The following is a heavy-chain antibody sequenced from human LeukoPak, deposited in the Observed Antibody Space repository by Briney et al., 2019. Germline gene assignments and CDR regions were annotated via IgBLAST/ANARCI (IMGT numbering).Heavy chain of an antibody. CDR1: GFTFSSYA. V-gene: IGHV3-30*04. CDR3: ATDFRYSGYDSPFDY. Sequence: GGSLRLSCAASGFTFSSYAMHWVRQAPGKGLEWVAVISYDGSNKYYADSVKGRFTISRDNSKNTLYLQMNSLRAEDTAVYYCATDFRYSGYDSPFDYSGRGPVITVSS. J-gene: IGHJ5*01. D-gene: IGHD5-12*01. CDR2: ISYDGSNK.